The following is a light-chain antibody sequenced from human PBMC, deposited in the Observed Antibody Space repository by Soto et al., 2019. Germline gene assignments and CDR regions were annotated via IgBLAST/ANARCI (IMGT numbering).Light chain of an antibody. J-gene: IGKJ4*01. Sequence: DIQMTQSPSTLSASIGDRVTITCRASQSINYWLAWYQQRPGKAPKNLIYDASSLGSGVPSRFSGSGSGTEFTLTISSLQPDDFATYYCQQYNSYSLTFGGGTKVDIK. V-gene: IGKV1-5*01. CDR2: DAS. CDR1: QSINYW. CDR3: QQYNSYSLT.